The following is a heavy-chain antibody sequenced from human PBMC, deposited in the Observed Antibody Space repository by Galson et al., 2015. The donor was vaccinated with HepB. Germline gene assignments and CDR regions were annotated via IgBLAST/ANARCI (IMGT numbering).Heavy chain of an antibody. J-gene: IGHJ5*02. CDR2: IKQDGSEK. CDR1: GFTFSSYW. CDR3: ARDALNSPPGVSTRWLYPPEYWFDP. Sequence: SLRLSCAASGFTFSSYWMSWVRQAPGKGLEWVANIKQDGSEKYYVDSVKGRFTISRDNAKNSLYLQMNSLRAEDTAVYYCARDALNSPPGVSTRWLYPPEYWFDPWGQGTLVTVSS. D-gene: IGHD3-16*02. V-gene: IGHV3-7*03.